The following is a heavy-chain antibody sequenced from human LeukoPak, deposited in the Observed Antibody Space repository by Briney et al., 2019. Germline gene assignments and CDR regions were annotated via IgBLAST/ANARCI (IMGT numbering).Heavy chain of an antibody. CDR3: ARDGYYYDSSGAFDY. CDR1: GGSISSYY. V-gene: IGHV4-59*12. Sequence: PSETLSLTCTVSGGSISSYYWSWIRQPPGKGLEWIGYIYYSGSTNYNPSLKSRVTISVDTSKNQFSLKLSSVTAADTAVYYCARDGYYYDSSGAFDYWGQGTLVTVPS. D-gene: IGHD3-22*01. CDR2: IYYSGST. J-gene: IGHJ4*02.